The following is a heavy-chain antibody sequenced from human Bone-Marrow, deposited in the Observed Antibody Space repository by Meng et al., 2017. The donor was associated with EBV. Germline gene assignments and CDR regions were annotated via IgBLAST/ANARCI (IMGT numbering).Heavy chain of an antibody. CDR1: GFTCSRDA. J-gene: IGHJ4*02. D-gene: IGHD3-10*01. Sequence: QVLLVESGGGVGQLGRSLRLSWAASGFTCSRDAMQWVRQTPGKGLEWVAAISYDADYKFYADSVKGRFTISRDNSKNTLYLQMDSLRTEDTAVYYCVRNYYGSGTYGDYWGQGTLVTVSS. CDR3: VRNYYGSGTYGDY. CDR2: ISYDADYK. V-gene: IGHV3-30-3*01.